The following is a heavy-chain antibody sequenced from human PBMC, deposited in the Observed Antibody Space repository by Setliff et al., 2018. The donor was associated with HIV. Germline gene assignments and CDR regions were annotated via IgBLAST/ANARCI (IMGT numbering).Heavy chain of an antibody. J-gene: IGHJ4*02. D-gene: IGHD3-10*01. CDR3: ARAGFGELFPEVFDY. Sequence: PSETLSLTCAVYDGSFSGYYWSWIRQPPGKGLEWIGEINHSGSTNFNPSLKSRVSISVDTSKNQFSLRLTSVTAADTAVYYCARAGFGELFPEVFDYWGQGALVTVSS. CDR2: INHSGST. CDR1: DGSFSGYY. V-gene: IGHV4-34*01.